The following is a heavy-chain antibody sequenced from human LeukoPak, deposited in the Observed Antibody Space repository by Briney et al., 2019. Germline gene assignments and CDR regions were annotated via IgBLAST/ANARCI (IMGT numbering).Heavy chain of an antibody. D-gene: IGHD3-9*01. CDR2: IHPHVGGT. CDR3: ARDLTATDAFDV. Sequence: ASVRMSCEASGCTFFNDYIYWLRQAPGQKVEWMRIIHPHVGGTNNAQEFQGRVTMTRDTSTSTVYMEWSSLRSEDTAVYFCARDLTATDAFDVWGQGTMVSVSS. J-gene: IGHJ3*01. V-gene: IGHV1-46*01. CDR1: GCTFFNDY.